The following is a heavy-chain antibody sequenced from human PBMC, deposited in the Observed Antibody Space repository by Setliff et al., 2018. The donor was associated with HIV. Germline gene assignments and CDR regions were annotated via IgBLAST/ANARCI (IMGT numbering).Heavy chain of an antibody. V-gene: IGHV1-18*01. D-gene: IGHD4-17*01. Sequence: ASVKISCKASGYTFSSYGISWVRQAPGQGLEWMGWISGFNGKINYAENFQGRVTLTTDSSASTAHMELWSLTSDDTAVYYCARDLGGEHDYADPAYMDVWGKGTTVTVSS. CDR1: GYTFSSYG. J-gene: IGHJ6*03. CDR2: ISGFNGKI. CDR3: ARDLGGEHDYADPAYMDV.